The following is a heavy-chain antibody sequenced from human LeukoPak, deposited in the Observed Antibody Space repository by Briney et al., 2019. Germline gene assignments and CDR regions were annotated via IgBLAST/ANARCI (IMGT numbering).Heavy chain of an antibody. D-gene: IGHD2-15*01. V-gene: IGHV5-51*01. Sequence: GESLKISCKGSGYSFTSYWIGWVRQLPGKGLEWMGIIYPGDSDTRYSPSFQGQVTISADKSISTAYLQWSSLKASDTAMYYCARGPIPYCSGGSCFDFDYWGQGTLVTVSS. J-gene: IGHJ4*02. CDR2: IYPGDSDT. CDR1: GYSFTSYW. CDR3: ARGPIPYCSGGSCFDFDY.